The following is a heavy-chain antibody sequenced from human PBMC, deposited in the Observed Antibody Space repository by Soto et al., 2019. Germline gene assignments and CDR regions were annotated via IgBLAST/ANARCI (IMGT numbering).Heavy chain of an antibody. V-gene: IGHV3-23*01. D-gene: IGHD2-15*01. CDR1: GFTFSSYA. CDR3: AKDTYPMVVAATGDY. J-gene: IGHJ4*01. Sequence: GGSLRISCAASGFTFSSYAMSWVRQAPGKGLEWVSAISGSGGSTYYADSVKGRFTISRDNSKNTLYLQMNSLRAEDTAVYYCAKDTYPMVVAATGDYWGQEPWSPSPQ. CDR2: ISGSGGST.